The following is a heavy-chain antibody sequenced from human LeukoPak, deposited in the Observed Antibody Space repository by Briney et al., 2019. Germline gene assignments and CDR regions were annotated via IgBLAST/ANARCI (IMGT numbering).Heavy chain of an antibody. CDR1: GFTFRNYW. Sequence: GGSLRLSCAASGFTFRNYWMSLVRQTPGEALEWVANIKQDGGEIYYLDSVKGRFTISRDNAKNSLYLQMNSLRGDDTAVYYCARDKVTGASYFDYWGQGTLVTVSS. CDR3: ARDKVTGASYFDY. J-gene: IGHJ4*02. CDR2: IKQDGGEI. D-gene: IGHD7-27*01. V-gene: IGHV3-7*01.